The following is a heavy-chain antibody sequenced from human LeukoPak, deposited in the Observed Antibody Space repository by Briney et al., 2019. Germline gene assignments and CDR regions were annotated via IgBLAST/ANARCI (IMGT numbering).Heavy chain of an antibody. D-gene: IGHD6-19*01. CDR3: ARADSSGWYDDSFAYY. V-gene: IGHV1-69*06. Sequence: ASVKVSCKASGGTFSSYAISWVRQAPGQGLEWMGGIIPIFGTANYALKFQGRVTITADKSTSTAYMELSSLRSEDTAVYYCARADSSGWYDDSFAYYWGQGTLVTVSS. J-gene: IGHJ4*02. CDR2: IIPIFGTA. CDR1: GGTFSSYA.